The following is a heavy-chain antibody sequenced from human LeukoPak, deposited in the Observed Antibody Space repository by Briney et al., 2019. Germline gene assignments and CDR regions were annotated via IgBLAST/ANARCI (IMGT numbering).Heavy chain of an antibody. CDR2: IYPGDSDT. J-gene: IGHJ4*02. Sequence: GESLKISCKASGYTFNKNYIAWVRQVSGKGLEWMGIIYPGDSDTRYSPSFQGHVTISADESISTSFLQWSRVEATDSAMYYCVRGNQKYGNYVRDWGQGTLVTISS. D-gene: IGHD4-11*01. CDR1: GYTFNKNY. V-gene: IGHV5-51*01. CDR3: VRGNQKYGNYVRD.